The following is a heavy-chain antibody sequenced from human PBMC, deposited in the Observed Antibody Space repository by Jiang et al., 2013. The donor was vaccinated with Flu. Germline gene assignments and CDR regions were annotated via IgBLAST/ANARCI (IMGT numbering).Heavy chain of an antibody. CDR3: ARDLNLLDY. Sequence: SGAEVKKPGASVKVSCKASGYTFTRRYIHWLRQAPGQGLEWLGWMSPESGGAGSAQKFQGRIYMTADTSINTAYLELSRLGSDDSAVYYCARDLNLLDYWGQGTLVTVSS. J-gene: IGHJ4*02. CDR2: MSPESGGA. D-gene: IGHD5-24*01. V-gene: IGHV1-2*02. CDR1: GYTFTRRY.